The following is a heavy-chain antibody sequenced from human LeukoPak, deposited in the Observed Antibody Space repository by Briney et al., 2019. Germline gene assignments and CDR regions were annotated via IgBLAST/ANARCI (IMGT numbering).Heavy chain of an antibody. J-gene: IGHJ4*02. V-gene: IGHV3-7*01. Sequence: GGSLRLSCVDSGFTFSNYWMSWVRQAPGKGLEWVANIKQDGNVKHYVDSVKGRFTISRDNAKNSLYLQMDSLRVEDTAVCYCARDYYGWGSHDNWGQGTLVTVSS. D-gene: IGHD3-10*01. CDR3: ARDYYGWGSHDN. CDR2: IKQDGNVK. CDR1: GFTFSNYW.